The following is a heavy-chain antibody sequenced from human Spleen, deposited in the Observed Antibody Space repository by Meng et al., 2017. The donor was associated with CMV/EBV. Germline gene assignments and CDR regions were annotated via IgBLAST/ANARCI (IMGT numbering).Heavy chain of an antibody. CDR2: ISAWNGSA. CDR1: GYTFTSDG. D-gene: IGHD3-3*01. V-gene: IGHV1-18*01. J-gene: IGHJ3*02. CDR3: ARDRYITTWDYDAFDI. Sequence: ASVKVSCKASGYTFTSDGISWLRQAPGQGLEWMGCISAWNGSAKNAQKFQGRVTMTRDTAISAAYVELSSLRSDDTAVYYCARDRYITTWDYDAFDIWGQGTLVTVSS.